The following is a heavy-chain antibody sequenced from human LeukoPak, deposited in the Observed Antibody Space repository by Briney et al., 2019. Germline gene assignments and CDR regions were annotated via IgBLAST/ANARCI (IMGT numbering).Heavy chain of an antibody. D-gene: IGHD6-13*01. CDR1: GFTFSSYG. V-gene: IGHV3-30*18. Sequence: GGSLRLSCAASGFTFSSYGMHWVRQAPGKGLEWVAVISYDGSNKYYADSVEGRFTISRDNSKNTLYLQMNSLRAEDTAVYYCAKDRSGQQLTLYYYYYGMDVWGQGTTVTVSS. J-gene: IGHJ6*02. CDR3: AKDRSGQQLTLYYYYYGMDV. CDR2: ISYDGSNK.